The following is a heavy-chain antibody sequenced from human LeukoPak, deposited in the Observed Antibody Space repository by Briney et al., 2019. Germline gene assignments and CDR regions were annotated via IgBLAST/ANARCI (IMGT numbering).Heavy chain of an antibody. J-gene: IGHJ4*02. CDR2: IKEDGSEK. CDR1: GFTFRSYW. CDR3: ARVAGSKSIDS. Sequence: GGSLRLSCAASGFTFRSYWMSWVRQAPGKGLEWVANIKEDGSEKYYVDSVKGRFTIPRDNAKSSLYLQMDSLRAEDTAVYYCARVAGSKSIDSWGQGTLVTVSS. D-gene: IGHD2-15*01. V-gene: IGHV3-7*05.